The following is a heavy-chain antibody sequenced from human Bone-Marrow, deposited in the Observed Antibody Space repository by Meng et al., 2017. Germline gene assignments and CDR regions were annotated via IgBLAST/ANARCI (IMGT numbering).Heavy chain of an antibody. Sequence: GESLKISCKGSGYSFTSYWIGWVRQMPGKGLEWMGIIYPGDSDTRYSPSFQGQVTISADKSISTAYLQWSSLKASDTAIYYCARFGGSSLTKNWFDPWGQGTLVTVSS. D-gene: IGHD3-9*01. CDR1: GYSFTSYW. V-gene: IGHV5-51*01. CDR3: ARFGGSSLTKNWFDP. J-gene: IGHJ5*02. CDR2: IYPGDSDT.